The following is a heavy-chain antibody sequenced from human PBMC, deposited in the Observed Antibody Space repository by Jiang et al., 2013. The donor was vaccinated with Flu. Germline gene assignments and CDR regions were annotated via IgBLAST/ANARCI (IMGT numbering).Heavy chain of an antibody. D-gene: IGHD3-22*01. V-gene: IGHV3-21*01. Sequence: SCAASGFTFSSYSMNWVRQAPGKGLEWVSSISSSSSYIYYADSVKGRFTISRDNAKNSLYLQMNSLRAEDTAVYYCARDRDYYDSSGYYVNWFDPWGQGTLVTVSS. J-gene: IGHJ5*02. CDR2: ISSSSSYI. CDR1: GFTFSSYS. CDR3: ARDRDYYDSSGYYVNWFDP.